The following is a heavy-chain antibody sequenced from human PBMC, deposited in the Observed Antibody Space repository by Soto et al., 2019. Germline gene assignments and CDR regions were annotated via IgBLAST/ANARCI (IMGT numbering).Heavy chain of an antibody. V-gene: IGHV1-46*03. CDR3: ARDLYSTSWYVRASDM. CDR2: INPTTTTT. CDR1: ENTFSTYS. D-gene: IGHD6-13*01. Sequence: GASVKVSCKASENTFSTYSLHWVRQAPGQGLEWMGVINPTTTTTTDAQKFQGRVTMTRDTSTSTVFLELSSLRSGDTAVYFCARDLYSTSWYVRASDMWGQGTMVTVSS. J-gene: IGHJ3*02.